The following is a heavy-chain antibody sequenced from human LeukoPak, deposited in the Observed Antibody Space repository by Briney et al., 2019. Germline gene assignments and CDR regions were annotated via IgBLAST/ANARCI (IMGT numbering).Heavy chain of an antibody. CDR3: VRDSRPPDSIHFWSVNLFDP. V-gene: IGHV3-33*01. CDR2: IWYDGSNK. Sequence: GGSLRLSCAASGFTFSSYGMHWVRQAPGKGLEWVAVIWYDGSNKYYADSVKGRFTISRDNSKNTLYLQMNSLRPEDTAVYYCVRDSRPPDSIHFWSVNLFDPWGQGTLVTVSS. J-gene: IGHJ5*02. D-gene: IGHD3-3*02. CDR1: GFTFSSYG.